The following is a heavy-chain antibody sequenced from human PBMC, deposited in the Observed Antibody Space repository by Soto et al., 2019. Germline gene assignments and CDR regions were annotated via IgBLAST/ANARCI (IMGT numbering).Heavy chain of an antibody. CDR1: VFTFIRYS. CDR3: ARDRSETSLTLVDS. D-gene: IGHD4-4*01. CDR2: ISYNERNK. Sequence: GWSLRLSCVCSVFTFIRYSMHWVRQVPGKGLEWVSIISYNERNKYYVDSVKGRFSISRDNSRNTVYLQMNSLRHEDTAVYFCARDRSETSLTLVDSCGQGGLVTVSS. V-gene: IGHV3-30*04. J-gene: IGHJ4*02.